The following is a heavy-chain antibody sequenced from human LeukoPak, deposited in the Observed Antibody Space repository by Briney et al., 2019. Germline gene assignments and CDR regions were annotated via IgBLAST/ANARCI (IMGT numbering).Heavy chain of an antibody. D-gene: IGHD2-2*01. V-gene: IGHV1-18*01. CDR1: GYTFTSYG. CDR3: ARDPHAVVDDAFDI. Sequence: ASVKVSCKASGYTFTSYGISWVRQAPGQGLEWMGWISAYNGNTNYAQKLQGRVTMTTDTSTNTAYMELRSLRSDDTAVYYCARDPHAVVDDAFDIWGQGTMVTVSS. J-gene: IGHJ3*02. CDR2: ISAYNGNT.